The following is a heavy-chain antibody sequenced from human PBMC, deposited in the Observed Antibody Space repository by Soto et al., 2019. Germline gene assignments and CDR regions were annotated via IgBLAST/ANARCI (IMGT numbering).Heavy chain of an antibody. D-gene: IGHD6-13*01. J-gene: IGHJ4*02. Sequence: QVQLVQSGAEVKKPGASVKVSCKASGYTFTSYGISWVRQAPGQGLEWMGWISAYNGNTNYAQKAQGRVTRTTDTATSTAYMELRSLRSDDTAVYYCERDRRPRRGTIAAAGYHFDYWGQGTLVTVSS. CDR1: GYTFTSYG. V-gene: IGHV1-18*01. CDR3: ERDRRPRRGTIAAAGYHFDY. CDR2: ISAYNGNT.